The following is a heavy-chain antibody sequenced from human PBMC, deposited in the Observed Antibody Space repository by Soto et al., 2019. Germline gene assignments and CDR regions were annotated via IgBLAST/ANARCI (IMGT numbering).Heavy chain of an antibody. CDR2: IWYDGSNK. D-gene: IGHD3-10*01. CDR1: GFTFSSYG. Sequence: GGSLRLSCAASGFTFSSYGMHWVRQAPGKGLEWVAVIWYDGSNKYYADSVKGRFTISRDNSKNTLYLQMNSLRAEDTAVYYCARDFAVMVRGVIISRNYYYSRMDVWGQGTTVTVSS. V-gene: IGHV3-33*01. J-gene: IGHJ6*02. CDR3: ARDFAVMVRGVIISRNYYYSRMDV.